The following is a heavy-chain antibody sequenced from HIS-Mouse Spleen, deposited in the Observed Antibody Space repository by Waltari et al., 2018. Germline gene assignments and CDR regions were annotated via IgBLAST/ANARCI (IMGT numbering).Heavy chain of an antibody. CDR3: ARDLHCGGDCYYFDY. V-gene: IGHV3-53*01. Sequence: EVQLVESGGGLIQPGGSLRLSCAASGFTVSSNYMSWVRQAPGKGLEWVSVIYSGGSTYYADSVKGRFTISRDNSKNTLYLQMNSLRAEDTAVYYCARDLHCGGDCYYFDYWGQGTLVTVSS. J-gene: IGHJ4*02. D-gene: IGHD2-21*02. CDR1: GFTVSSNY. CDR2: IYSGGST.